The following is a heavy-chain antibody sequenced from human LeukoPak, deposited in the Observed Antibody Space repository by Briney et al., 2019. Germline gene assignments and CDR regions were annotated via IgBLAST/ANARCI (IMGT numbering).Heavy chain of an antibody. J-gene: IGHJ5*02. Sequence: SETLSLTCTVSGGSISSYYWSWIRQPAGKGLEWIGRIYTSGSTNYNPSLKSRVTMSVDTSKNQFSLKLSSVTAADTAVYYCARAQDPPFYCSSTSCPSWWFDPWGQGTLVTVSS. CDR3: ARAQDPPFYCSSTSCPSWWFDP. CDR1: GGSISSYY. CDR2: IYTSGST. D-gene: IGHD2-2*01. V-gene: IGHV4-4*07.